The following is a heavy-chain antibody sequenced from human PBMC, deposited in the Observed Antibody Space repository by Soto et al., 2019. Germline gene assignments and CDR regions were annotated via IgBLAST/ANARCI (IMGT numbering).Heavy chain of an antibody. CDR2: IYYSGST. Sequence: QVQLQESGPGLVKPSQTLSLTCTVSGGSISSGGYYWSWIRQHPGKGLEWIGYIYYSGSTYYNPSLTSRVTISVDTSKNQFSLKLSSVTAADTAVYYCARDTAMVTGYYYGMDVWGQGTTVTVSS. J-gene: IGHJ6*02. V-gene: IGHV4-31*03. D-gene: IGHD5-18*01. CDR3: ARDTAMVTGYYYGMDV. CDR1: GGSISSGGYY.